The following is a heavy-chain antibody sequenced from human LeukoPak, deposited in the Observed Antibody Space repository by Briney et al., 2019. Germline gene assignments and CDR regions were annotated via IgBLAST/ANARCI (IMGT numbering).Heavy chain of an antibody. CDR1: GFTFSIYG. J-gene: IGHJ4*02. D-gene: IGHD5-18*01. CDR3: AKDQDTAMVRARYFDY. CDR2: ISGSGGST. V-gene: IGHV3-23*01. Sequence: GGSLRLSCAASGFTFSIYGMGWVRQAPGKGLEWVSAISGSGGSTYYADSVKGRFTISRDNSKNTLYLQMNSLRAEDTAVYYCAKDQDTAMVRARYFDYWGQGTLVTVSS.